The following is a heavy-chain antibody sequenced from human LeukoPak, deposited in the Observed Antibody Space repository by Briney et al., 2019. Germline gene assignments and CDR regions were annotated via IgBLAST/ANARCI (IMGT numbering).Heavy chain of an antibody. CDR2: ISGSGGST. D-gene: IGHD3-22*01. Sequence: GGSLRLSCAASGFTFSSYAMSWVRQAPGKGLEWVSTISGSGGSTYYADSVKGQFTISRDNSKNTLYLQMNSLRAEDTAVYYCAERIRDSSGYYYFDYWGQGTLVTVSS. CDR1: GFTFSSYA. CDR3: AERIRDSSGYYYFDY. J-gene: IGHJ4*02. V-gene: IGHV3-23*01.